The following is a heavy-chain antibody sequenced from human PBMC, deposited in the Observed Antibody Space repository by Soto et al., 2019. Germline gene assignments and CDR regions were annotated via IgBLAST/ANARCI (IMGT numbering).Heavy chain of an antibody. J-gene: IGHJ5*02. CDR2: VNTPGGNT. D-gene: IGHD6-13*01. CDR1: GFTFTSYA. CDR3: ARGAAAAGTDWFDA. Sequence: GGSLRLSCAASGFTFTSYAMSWVRQAQGKGLEWVSGVNTPGGNTYYADSVKGGFTISRDNSKNIVFLQMNSLRAEDTAVYYCARGAAAAGTDWFDAWGQGTPVTVSS. V-gene: IGHV3-23*01.